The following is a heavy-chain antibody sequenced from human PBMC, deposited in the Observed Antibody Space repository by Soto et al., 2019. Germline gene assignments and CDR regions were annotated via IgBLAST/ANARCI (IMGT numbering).Heavy chain of an antibody. D-gene: IGHD3-22*01. CDR1: GASISTDAYY. V-gene: IGHV4-31*03. CDR2: IYYSGST. J-gene: IGHJ4*02. CDR3: ARASVQDNSDHDY. Sequence: KTSETLSLTCTVSGASISTDAYYWSWIRQHPGKGLEWIGYIYYSGSTYYNPSLKSRISISIDTSKNQFSLKLSSVTAADTAVYYCARASVQDNSDHDYWGQGNLVTVSS.